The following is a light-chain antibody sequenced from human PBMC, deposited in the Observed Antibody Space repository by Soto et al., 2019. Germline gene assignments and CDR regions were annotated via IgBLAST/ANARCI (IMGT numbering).Light chain of an antibody. J-gene: IGLJ2*01. V-gene: IGLV2-8*01. Sequence: QSVLTQPPSASGSPGQSVTISCTGTSSDVGAYDYISWYQQHPGKAPKLVLYEVIKRPSEVPDRFSGYKSGNTASLTVSGLQAEYEADYYCSSYAGDNNLVVFGEGNKLTVL. CDR1: SSDVGAYDY. CDR3: SSYAGDNNLVV. CDR2: EVI.